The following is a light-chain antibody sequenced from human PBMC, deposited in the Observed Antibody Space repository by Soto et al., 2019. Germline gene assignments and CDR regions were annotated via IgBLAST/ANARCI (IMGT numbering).Light chain of an antibody. CDR3: QSYDSDFVV. CDR1: SSDVGGYNF. Sequence: QSALTQPASVSGSPGQSITISCTGTSSDVGGYNFVSWYQQHPGKAPKLMIYEVNNRPSGVSNRFSGSKSGNTASLTISGLQAEDEADYYCQSYDSDFVVFGGGTKLTVL. J-gene: IGLJ2*01. CDR2: EVN. V-gene: IGLV2-14*01.